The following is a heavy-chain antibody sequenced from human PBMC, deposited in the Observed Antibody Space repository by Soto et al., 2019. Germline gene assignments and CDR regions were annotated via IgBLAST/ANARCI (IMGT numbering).Heavy chain of an antibody. CDR1: GGSISSYY. CDR2: IYYNGSS. D-gene: IGHD5-18*01. CDR3: GRGRTQSYGDPRGWFDP. V-gene: IGHV4-59*01. Sequence: SESLSLTCTVSGGSISSYYWNWIRQPPGKGLERNGYIYYNGSSNYYPSLKRRVTISVDTSKNQFSLMMSSVTAADTAVYYCGRGRTQSYGDPRGWFDPWGQGTLVTVSS. J-gene: IGHJ5*02.